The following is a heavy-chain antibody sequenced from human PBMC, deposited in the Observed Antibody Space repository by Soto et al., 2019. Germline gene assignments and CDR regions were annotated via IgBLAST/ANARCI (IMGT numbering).Heavy chain of an antibody. J-gene: IGHJ6*04. CDR3: ARVVLAAANIRYYYYGMEV. CDR1: VCSIISCYYY. Sequence: PSETLSLTCTFSVCSIISCYYYLSFIRQPPWKCLEWIVYIYYSGSTYYNPYLKSRVTISVDTSKNQFSLKLRSVTAADTAVYYCARVVLAAANIRYYYYGMEVWGKGHTVNVSS. D-gene: IGHD2-15*01. CDR2: IYYSGST. V-gene: IGHV4-30-4*01.